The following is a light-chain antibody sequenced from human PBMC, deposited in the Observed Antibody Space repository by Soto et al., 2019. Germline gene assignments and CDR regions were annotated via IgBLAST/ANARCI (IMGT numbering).Light chain of an antibody. CDR1: QSVSRY. J-gene: IGKJ4*01. CDR2: DAS. V-gene: IGKV3-11*01. Sequence: EIVLTQSPVTLSLSPGERANLSCRASQSVSRYLAWYQQKPGQAPRLLIYDASNRATGIPARFSGSGSGTDFTLTISILEPEDFAVYYCQQRSNWPPLTFGGGTKVEIK. CDR3: QQRSNWPPLT.